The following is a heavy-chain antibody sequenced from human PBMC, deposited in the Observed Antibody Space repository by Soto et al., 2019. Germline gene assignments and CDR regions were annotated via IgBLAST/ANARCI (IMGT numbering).Heavy chain of an antibody. J-gene: IGHJ4*02. CDR2: IYYSGST. V-gene: IGHV4-31*03. CDR3: ARGSGGYCSGGSCYYDY. CDR1: GGSISSGGYY. Sequence: PSETLSLTCTVSGGSISSGGYYWSWIRQHPGKGLEWIGYIYYSGSTYYNPSLKSRVTISVDTSKNQFSLKLSSVTAADTAVYYCARGSGGYCSGGSCYYDYWGQGTLVTVSS. D-gene: IGHD2-15*01.